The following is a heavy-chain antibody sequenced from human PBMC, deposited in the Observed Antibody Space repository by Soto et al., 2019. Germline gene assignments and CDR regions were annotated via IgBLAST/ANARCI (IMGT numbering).Heavy chain of an antibody. CDR2: IDPSDSYT. D-gene: IGHD3-22*01. CDR3: ARPLPTDSSGYGVDEHSEYFQH. V-gene: IGHV5-10-1*01. CDR1: GYSFTSYW. Sequence: GESLKISCKGSGYSFTSYWISWVRQMPGKGLEWMGRIDPSDSYTNYSPSFQGHVTISADKSISTAYLQWSSLKASDTAMYYCARPLPTDSSGYGVDEHSEYFQHWGQGTLVTVSS. J-gene: IGHJ1*01.